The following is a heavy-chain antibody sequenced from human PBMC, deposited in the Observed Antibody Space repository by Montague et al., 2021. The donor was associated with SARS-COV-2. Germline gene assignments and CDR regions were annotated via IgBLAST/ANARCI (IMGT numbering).Heavy chain of an antibody. J-gene: IGHJ3*01. Sequence: SETLSLTCAVYSGSISDFYWTWIRQSPGKGLEWIGEINHTGSATYNPSLKGRVTISVDTSKNQFSLKLKSVTPADTAVYYCARGQLTISGVLICIPAAVHLDGWGQGTSVTVSS. CDR2: INHTGSA. CDR1: SGSISDFY. V-gene: IGHV4-34*01. CDR3: ARGQLTISGVLICIPAAVHLDG. D-gene: IGHD3-3*01.